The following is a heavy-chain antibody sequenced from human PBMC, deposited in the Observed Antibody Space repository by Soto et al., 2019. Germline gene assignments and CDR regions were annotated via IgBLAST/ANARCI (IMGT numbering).Heavy chain of an antibody. V-gene: IGHV3-30-3*01. D-gene: IGHD1-26*01. CDR2: ISYDGSNK. J-gene: IGHJ4*02. CDR3: ARLGVLVGATTSGLGGY. Sequence: QVQLVESGGGVVQPGRSLRLSCAASGFTFSSYAMHWVRQAPGKGLEWVAVISYDGSNKYYADSVKGRFTISRDNSKNTLYLQMNSLRAEDTAVYYCARLGVLVGATTSGLGGYWGQGTLVTVSS. CDR1: GFTFSSYA.